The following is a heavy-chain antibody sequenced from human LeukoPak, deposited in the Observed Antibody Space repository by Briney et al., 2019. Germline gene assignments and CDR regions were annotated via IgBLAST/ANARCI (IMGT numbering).Heavy chain of an antibody. CDR3: ARVGNYYGSGSYYGKPENWFDP. J-gene: IGHJ5*02. V-gene: IGHV4-34*01. CDR2: INHSGNT. Sequence: SETLSLTCAVHGGSFSGFSWNWVRQPPGKELEWIGEINHSGNTNYNPSLKSRVTISVDTSNNQFSLRLTSVTAADTAVYYCARVGNYYGSGSYYGKPENWFDPWGQGTLVTVSS. D-gene: IGHD3-10*01. CDR1: GGSFSGFS.